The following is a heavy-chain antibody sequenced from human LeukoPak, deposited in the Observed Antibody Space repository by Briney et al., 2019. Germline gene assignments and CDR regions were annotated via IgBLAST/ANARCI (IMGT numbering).Heavy chain of an antibody. D-gene: IGHD1-26*01. CDR3: AKRKECNYRWEIDS. V-gene: IGHV3-30*18. Sequence: PRRSLRLSCAASGFTFSSYGMHWVRQAPGKGLEGLALIWNDGSDMSYADSVKGRFTISRDNSKNTLYVQMNSLRPEDTAVYYCAKRKECNYRWEIDSWGREPWSPSPQ. J-gene: IGHJ4*02. CDR1: GFTFSSYG. CDR2: IWNDGSDM.